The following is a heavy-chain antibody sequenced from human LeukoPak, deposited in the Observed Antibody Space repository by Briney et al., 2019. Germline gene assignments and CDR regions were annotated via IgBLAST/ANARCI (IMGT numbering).Heavy chain of an antibody. V-gene: IGHV3-33*01. J-gene: IGHJ4*02. CDR1: GFTFSTYG. CDR2: IWYDGSNK. Sequence: GRSLRLSCAASGFTFSTYGMHWVRQAPGKGLEWVAVIWYDGSNKYYADSVKGRFTISRDNSENTLYLQMNSLRAEDTAVYYCARAVGPFDYWGQGTLVTVSS. D-gene: IGHD4-23*01. CDR3: ARAVGPFDY.